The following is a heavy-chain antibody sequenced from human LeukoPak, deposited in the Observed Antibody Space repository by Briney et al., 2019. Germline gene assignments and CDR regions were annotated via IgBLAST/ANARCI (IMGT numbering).Heavy chain of an antibody. D-gene: IGHD6-19*01. V-gene: IGHV3-21*04. CDR2: ISSSSSYI. CDR1: GFTFSSYS. J-gene: IGHJ4*02. Sequence: GGSLRLSCAASGFTFSSYSMNWVRQAPGKGLEWVSSISSSSSYIYYADSVKGRFTISRDNSKNTLYLQMNSLRAEDTAVYYCAKDGGGWYTSGWYYFDYWGQGSLVTVSS. CDR3: AKDGGGWYTSGWYYFDY.